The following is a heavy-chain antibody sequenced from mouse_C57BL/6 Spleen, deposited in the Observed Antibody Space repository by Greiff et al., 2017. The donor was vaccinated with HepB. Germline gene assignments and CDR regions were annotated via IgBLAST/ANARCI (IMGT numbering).Heavy chain of an antibody. V-gene: IGHV2-2*01. D-gene: IGHD1-1*01. Sequence: VKLQESGPGLVQPSQSLSITCTVSGFSLTSYGVHWVRQSPGKGLEWLGVIWSGGSTDYNAAFISRLSISKDNSKSQVFFKMNSLQADDTAIYYCAREFLYYYGSSGYFDVWGTGTTVTVSS. CDR2: IWSGGST. CDR1: GFSLTSYG. J-gene: IGHJ1*03. CDR3: AREFLYYYGSSGYFDV.